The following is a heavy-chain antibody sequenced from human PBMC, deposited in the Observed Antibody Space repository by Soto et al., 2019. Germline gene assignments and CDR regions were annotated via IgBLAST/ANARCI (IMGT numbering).Heavy chain of an antibody. Sequence: ASVKVSCKASGYTFTSYAMHWVRPAPGQRLEWMGWINAGNGKTKYSQKFQGRVTITRDTSASKAYMELSSLRSEDTAVYYCARRYSSSSGEYYFDYWGQGTLVTVSS. CDR2: INAGNGKT. CDR3: ARRYSSSSGEYYFDY. D-gene: IGHD6-6*01. CDR1: GYTFTSYA. V-gene: IGHV1-3*01. J-gene: IGHJ4*02.